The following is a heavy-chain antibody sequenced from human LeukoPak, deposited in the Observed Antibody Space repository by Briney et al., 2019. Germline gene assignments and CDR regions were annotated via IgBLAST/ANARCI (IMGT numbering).Heavy chain of an antibody. D-gene: IGHD5-24*01. CDR1: GYTFKNYG. Sequence: GASVKVSCKASGYTFKNYGINWVRQATGQGLEWMGRMNPNSGNTGFAQRFQDRVSMTRDTSINTAYMELTSLRSGDTAVYYCARATPGGLHGYSFDYWGQGTVVTVYS. J-gene: IGHJ4*02. CDR2: MNPNSGNT. V-gene: IGHV1-8*02. CDR3: ARATPGGLHGYSFDY.